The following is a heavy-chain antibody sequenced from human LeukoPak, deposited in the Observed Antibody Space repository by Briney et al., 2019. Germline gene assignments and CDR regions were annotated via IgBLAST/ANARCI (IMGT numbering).Heavy chain of an antibody. V-gene: IGHV1-18*01. CDR1: GYTFTSNG. D-gene: IGHD4-17*01. CDR3: ARGFYGDYGGAAFDI. CDR2: ISAYNGNT. J-gene: IGHJ3*02. Sequence: ASVKVSCKASGYTFTSNGISWVRQAPGQGLEWMGWISAYNGNTNYAQKLQGRVTMTTDTSTSTAYMELRSLRSDDTAVYYCARGFYGDYGGAAFDIWGQGTMVTVSS.